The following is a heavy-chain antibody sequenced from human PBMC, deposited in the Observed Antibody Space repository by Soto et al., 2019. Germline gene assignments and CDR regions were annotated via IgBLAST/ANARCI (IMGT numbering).Heavy chain of an antibody. J-gene: IGHJ4*02. D-gene: IGHD4-17*01. CDR1: GFTFSSYA. CDR3: AKYYGDNIPYYFDY. CDR2: ISGSGGST. Sequence: PGGSLRLSCAASGFTFSSYAMSWVRQAPGKGLEWVSDISGSGGSTYHADSVKGRFTISRDNSKNTLYLQMNSLRAEDTAIYYCAKYYGDNIPYYFDYWGEGTLVTVSS. V-gene: IGHV3-23*01.